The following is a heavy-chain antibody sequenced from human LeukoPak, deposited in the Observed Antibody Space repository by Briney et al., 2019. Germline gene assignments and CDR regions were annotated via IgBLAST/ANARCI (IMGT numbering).Heavy chain of an antibody. V-gene: IGHV3-7*01. Sequence: GGSLRLSCAASGFTFGTYWVSWVRQAPGKGLEWVANIKQDGSEKYYLDSVTGRFTISRDNAKNSLYLQMNSLRAEDTAVYYCARILSGTFNYWGQGTLVTVSS. J-gene: IGHJ4*02. D-gene: IGHD3-9*01. CDR3: ARILSGTFNY. CDR1: GFTFGTYW. CDR2: IKQDGSEK.